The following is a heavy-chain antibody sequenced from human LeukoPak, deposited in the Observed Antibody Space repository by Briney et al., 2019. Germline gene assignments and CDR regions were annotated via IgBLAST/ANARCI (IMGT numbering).Heavy chain of an antibody. D-gene: IGHD5-18*01. CDR3: ARAPWATAMGNWFDP. CDR1: GGSISSYY. Sequence: PSETLSLTCTVSGGSISSYYWSWIRQPPGKGLEWIGYIYYSGSTNYNPSLKSRVTISVDTSKNQFSLELSSVTAADTAVYYCARAPWATAMGNWFDPWGQGTLVTVSS. J-gene: IGHJ5*02. CDR2: IYYSGST. V-gene: IGHV4-59*01.